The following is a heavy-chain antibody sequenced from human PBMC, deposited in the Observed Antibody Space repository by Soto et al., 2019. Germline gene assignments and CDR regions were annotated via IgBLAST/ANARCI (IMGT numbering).Heavy chain of an antibody. V-gene: IGHV6-1*01. CDR3: ARHPTPYSYCDL. Sequence: QLQVSGPGLVKPSQTLSLTCAVSGGSIARNSGVWNWIRQSPSRGLEWLGRTYYRSTWYTAYADSVKRRLTIIPDASTNWVSLHLDSVTLEDTAVYYCARHPTPYSYCDLWGRGTLVTVSS. CDR1: GGSIARNSGV. J-gene: IGHJ2*01. CDR2: TYYRSTWYT.